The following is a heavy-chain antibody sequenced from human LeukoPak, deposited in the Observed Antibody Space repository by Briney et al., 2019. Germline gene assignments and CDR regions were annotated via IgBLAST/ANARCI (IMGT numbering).Heavy chain of an antibody. CDR3: AKDCLDYYYYYMDV. CDR1: GFTFSSYG. CDR2: IRYDGSNK. D-gene: IGHD2-2*03. V-gene: IGHV3-30*02. J-gene: IGHJ6*03. Sequence: PGGSLRLSCAASGFTFSSYGMHWVRQAPGKGLEWVAFIRYDGSNKYYADSVKGRFTISRDNSKSTLYLQMNSLRAEDTAVYYCAKDCLDYYYYYMDVWGKGTTVTISS.